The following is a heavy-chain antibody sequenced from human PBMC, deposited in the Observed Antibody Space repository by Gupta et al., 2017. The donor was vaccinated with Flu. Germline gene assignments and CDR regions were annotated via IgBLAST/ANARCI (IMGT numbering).Heavy chain of an antibody. J-gene: IGHJ6*02. CDR3: ASRRYLYYYYGMDV. D-gene: IGHD3-9*01. V-gene: IGHV4-34*01. CDR1: GGSFSAYY. Sequence: QVQLQQWGTGLLRPSETLSLTCAVYGGSFSAYYLNWIRKSPGKGLEWIGEIDNSGTTSHNPSLKNRVTISVDTSKNQFSLKVRSMTAADAAVYYCASRRYLYYYYGMDVWGQGTAVTVSS. CDR2: IDNSGTT.